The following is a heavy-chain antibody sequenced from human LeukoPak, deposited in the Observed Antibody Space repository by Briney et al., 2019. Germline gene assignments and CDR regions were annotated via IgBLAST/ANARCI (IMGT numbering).Heavy chain of an antibody. CDR2: IYYSGST. Sequence: SETLSLTCTVSGGSISSYYWSWIRQPPGKGLEWIGYIYYSGSTYYNPSLKSRVTISVDTSKNQFSLKLSSVTAADTAVYYCAGSGYWGQGTLVTVSS. D-gene: IGHD3-22*01. CDR3: AGSGY. J-gene: IGHJ4*02. CDR1: GGSISSYY. V-gene: IGHV4-59*04.